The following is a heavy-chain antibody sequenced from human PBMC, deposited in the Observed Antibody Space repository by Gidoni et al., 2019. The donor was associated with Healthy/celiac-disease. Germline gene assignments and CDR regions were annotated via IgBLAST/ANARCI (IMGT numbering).Heavy chain of an antibody. J-gene: IGHJ5*02. CDR1: GFTFSSYG. CDR2: IWYDGSNK. D-gene: IGHD4-4*01. CDR3: ARDPYSNYEVGWFDP. V-gene: IGHV3-33*01. Sequence: QVQLVESGGGVVQPGRPLRLSCAASGFTFSSYGMHWVRLAPGKGLEWVAVIWYDGSNKYYADSVKGRFTISRDNSKNTLYLQMNSLRAEDTAVYYCARDPYSNYEVGWFDPWGQGTLVTVSS.